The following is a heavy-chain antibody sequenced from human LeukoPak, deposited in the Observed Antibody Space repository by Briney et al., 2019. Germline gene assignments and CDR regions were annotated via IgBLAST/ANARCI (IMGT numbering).Heavy chain of an antibody. CDR1: GDSLTTNSYW. J-gene: IGHJ5*02. CDR2: IYYSGNR. CDR3: ARRGIWDLQIGNWFDP. V-gene: IGHV4-39*01. D-gene: IGHD3-16*01. Sequence: SETLSLTCSISGDSLTTNSYWWGWIRQSPWKSLEWIGSIYYSGNRYSHPSLKTRATISPDTSKNQYSLRLPSVTAADTAIYYCARRGIWDLQIGNWFDPWGQGILVIVSS.